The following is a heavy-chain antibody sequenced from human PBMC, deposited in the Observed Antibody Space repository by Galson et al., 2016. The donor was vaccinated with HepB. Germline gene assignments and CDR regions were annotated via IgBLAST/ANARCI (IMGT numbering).Heavy chain of an antibody. CDR2: INPDGSQT. CDR3: ARDPMRFAFDL. CDR1: GFTFRTSW. Sequence: SLRLSCAASGFTFRTSWMSWVRQPPGKGPEWVANINPDGSQTYYVDSVKGRFNIPKDNAKNSLYLRMNSLRADDTAVYYCARDPMRFAFDLWGQGTMVTVSS. J-gene: IGHJ3*01. V-gene: IGHV3-7*01.